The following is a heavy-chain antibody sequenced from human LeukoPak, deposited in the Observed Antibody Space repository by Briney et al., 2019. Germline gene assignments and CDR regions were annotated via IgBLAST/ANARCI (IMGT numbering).Heavy chain of an antibody. Sequence: GASVKVSCKASGYTFTGYYMHWVRQAPGQGLEWMGWINPNSGGTNYAQKFQGRVTMTRDTSISTAYMELSRLRSDDTAVYYCARDAPLVGATNAFDIWAKGQWSPSLQ. CDR2: INPNSGGT. V-gene: IGHV1-2*02. J-gene: IGHJ3*02. CDR3: ARDAPLVGATNAFDI. CDR1: GYTFTGYY. D-gene: IGHD1-26*01.